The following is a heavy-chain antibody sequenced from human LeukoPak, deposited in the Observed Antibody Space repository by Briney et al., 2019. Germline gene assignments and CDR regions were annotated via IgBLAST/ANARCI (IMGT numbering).Heavy chain of an antibody. Sequence: PSETLSLTCTVSGGSFSSGGYYWSWIRQHPGKGLEWIGYIFYSGSTYYNPSLKSRVIIPVDASKNQFSLRLSSVTAADTAVYYCARDLGGLGKIDYWGQGTLVTVSS. CDR2: IFYSGST. CDR3: ARDLGGLGKIDY. D-gene: IGHD7-27*01. V-gene: IGHV4-31*03. CDR1: GGSFSSGGYY. J-gene: IGHJ4*02.